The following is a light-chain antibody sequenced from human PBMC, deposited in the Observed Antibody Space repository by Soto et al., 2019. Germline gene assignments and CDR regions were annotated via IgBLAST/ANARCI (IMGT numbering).Light chain of an antibody. V-gene: IGKV3-20*01. CDR3: HQYGSSPRT. Sequence: EIVLTQSPGTLSLSPGDRATLSCRASQSVSSNFLAWYQQKPGQAPRLLIYGASIRATGIPDRFSGSGSGTDFTLTIRILEPEDFAMYFCHQYGSSPRTFGRGTKVEIK. CDR1: QSVSSNF. CDR2: GAS. J-gene: IGKJ1*01.